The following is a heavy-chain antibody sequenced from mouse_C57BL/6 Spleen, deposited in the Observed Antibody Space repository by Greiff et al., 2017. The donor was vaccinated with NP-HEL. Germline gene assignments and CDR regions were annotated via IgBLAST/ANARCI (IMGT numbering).Heavy chain of an antibody. CDR2: VDPNSGGT. J-gene: IGHJ4*01. Sequence: VQLQQPGAELVKPGASVKLSCKASGYTFTSYWMHWVKPRPGRGREWIGRVDPNSGGTKYNEKFKSKATLTVDKPSSTAYMQLSSLTSEDSAVYYCARGRGTGPYYAMDYWGQGTSATVSS. CDR1: GYTFTSYW. CDR3: ARGRGTGPYYAMDY. V-gene: IGHV1-72*01. D-gene: IGHD3-1*01.